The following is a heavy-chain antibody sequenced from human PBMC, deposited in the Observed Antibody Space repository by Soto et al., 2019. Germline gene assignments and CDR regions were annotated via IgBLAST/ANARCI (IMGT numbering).Heavy chain of an antibody. CDR1: GFTFSSHA. Sequence: EVQLLESGGGLVQPGGSLRLSCAASGFTFSSHAMTWVRQAPGKGLEWVSGVSGSGGGTYYADSVRGRFTISIDNSKNTLYLQRNSLRAEDTAIYYCAKDLCGSSCLYGMDVWGQGPTVTVSS. J-gene: IGHJ6*02. CDR3: AKDLCGSSCLYGMDV. CDR2: VSGSGGGT. V-gene: IGHV3-23*01. D-gene: IGHD2-2*01.